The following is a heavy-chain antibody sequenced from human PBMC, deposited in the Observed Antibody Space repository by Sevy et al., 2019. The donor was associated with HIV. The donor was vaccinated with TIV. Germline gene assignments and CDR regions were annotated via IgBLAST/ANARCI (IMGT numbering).Heavy chain of an antibody. CDR3: AKDYSAGITMVRGAYRARGDYFDY. D-gene: IGHD3-10*01. V-gene: IGHV3-30*18. J-gene: IGHJ4*02. CDR1: GFTFRTSG. CDR2: ISYDEAHK. Sequence: GESLKISCVTSGFTFRTSGMHWVRQSPGKGLEWVAVISYDEAHKNYADSVKGRFSISKDNSKNTLYLQMSSVRTEDTALYYCAKDYSAGITMVRGAYRARGDYFDYWGQGTQVTVSS.